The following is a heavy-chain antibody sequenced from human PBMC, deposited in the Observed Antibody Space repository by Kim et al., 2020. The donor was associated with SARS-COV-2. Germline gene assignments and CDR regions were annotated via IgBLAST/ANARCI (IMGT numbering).Heavy chain of an antibody. CDR3: ARFSTGDAYYDFWSGLINYGMDV. CDR1: GFTFSSYS. D-gene: IGHD3-3*01. CDR2: ISSSSSYI. Sequence: GGSLRLSCAASGFTFSSYSMNWVRQAPGKGLEWVSSISSSSSYIYYADSVKGRFTISRDNAKNSLYLQMNSLRAEDTAVYYCARFSTGDAYYDFWSGLINYGMDVWGQGTTVTVSS. V-gene: IGHV3-21*01. J-gene: IGHJ6*02.